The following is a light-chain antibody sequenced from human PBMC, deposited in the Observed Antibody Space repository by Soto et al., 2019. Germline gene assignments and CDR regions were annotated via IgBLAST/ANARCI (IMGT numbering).Light chain of an antibody. J-gene: IGKJ2*01. CDR2: ASS. V-gene: IGKV1-39*01. CDR3: QQSFSTPYT. Sequence: DIQMTQSPSSLSVSVGDRVTITCRASQSISTFLHWYQQAPGKAPKLLIYASSNLQTGVPSRVTGSGSGRDLTLTISSLQPEDFATYYCQQSFSTPYTFGQGTKLEIK. CDR1: QSISTF.